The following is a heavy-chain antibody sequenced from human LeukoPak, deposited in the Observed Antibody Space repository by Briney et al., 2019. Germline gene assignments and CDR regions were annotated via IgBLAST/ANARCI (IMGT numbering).Heavy chain of an antibody. CDR1: GGSFSGYY. Sequence: SETLSLTCAVYGGSFSGYYWSWIRQPPGKGLEWIGEINHSGSTNYNPSLKSRVTISVDTSKNQFSLKLSSVTAADTAVYYCARGGDHYDSSVPLVVFDYWGQGTLVTVSS. CDR2: INHSGST. J-gene: IGHJ4*02. CDR3: ARGGDHYDSSVPLVVFDY. D-gene: IGHD3-22*01. V-gene: IGHV4-34*01.